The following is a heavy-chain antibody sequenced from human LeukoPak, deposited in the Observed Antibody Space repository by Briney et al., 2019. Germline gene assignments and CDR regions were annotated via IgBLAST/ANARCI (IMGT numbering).Heavy chain of an antibody. D-gene: IGHD4-23*01. CDR1: GGTFSSYA. V-gene: IGHV1-69*13. J-gene: IGHJ6*03. CDR3: ARDRSGGNYYYYYYMDV. Sequence: SVKVSCKASGGTFSSYAISWARQAPGQGLEWMGGIIPIFGTANYAQKFQGRVTITADESTSTAYMELSSLRSEDTAVYYCARDRSGGNYYYYYYMDVWGKGTTVTVSS. CDR2: IIPIFGTA.